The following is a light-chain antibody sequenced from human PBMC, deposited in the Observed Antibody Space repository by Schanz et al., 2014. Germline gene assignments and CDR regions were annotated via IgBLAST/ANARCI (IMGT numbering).Light chain of an antibody. V-gene: IGLV1-40*01. J-gene: IGLJ3*02. CDR1: SSNIGAHYD. CDR3: SSYTSSSTPREV. CDR2: DNS. Sequence: QSVLTQPPSVSGTPGQRVTISCTGTSSNIGAHYDVHWYQQLPGTAPKLLIYDNSNRPSGVPDRFSGSKSGTSASLAITGLQAEDEADYYCSSYTSSSTPREVFGGGTKLTVL.